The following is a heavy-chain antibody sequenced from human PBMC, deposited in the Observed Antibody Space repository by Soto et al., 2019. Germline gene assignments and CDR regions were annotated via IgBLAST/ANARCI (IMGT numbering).Heavy chain of an antibody. CDR3: ARSGEWLRLGWFDP. V-gene: IGHV3-33*01. CDR2: IWYDGSNK. CDR1: GFTFSSYG. Sequence: QVQLVESGGGVVQPGRSLRLSCAASGFTFSSYGMHWVRQAPGKGLEWVAVIWYDGSNKYYADSVKGRFTISRDNSKNTLYLQMNSLRAEDTVGYYGARSGEWLRLGWFDPWSKGTLVNVHS. J-gene: IGHJ5*02. D-gene: IGHD6-19*01.